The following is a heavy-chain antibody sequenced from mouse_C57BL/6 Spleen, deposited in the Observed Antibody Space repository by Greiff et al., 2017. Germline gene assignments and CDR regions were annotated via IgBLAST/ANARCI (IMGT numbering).Heavy chain of an antibody. CDR2: ISDGGSYT. D-gene: IGHD1-1*01. Sequence: EVQLVESGGGLVKPGGSLKLSCAASGFTFSSYAMSWVRQTPEKRLEWVATISDGGSYTYYPDNVKGRFTISRDNAKNNLYLQVSHLKSEDTAVYYCAKDQDYYGSSYDYFDYWGQGTTLTVSS. J-gene: IGHJ2*01. CDR1: GFTFSSYA. V-gene: IGHV5-4*01. CDR3: AKDQDYYGSSYDYFDY.